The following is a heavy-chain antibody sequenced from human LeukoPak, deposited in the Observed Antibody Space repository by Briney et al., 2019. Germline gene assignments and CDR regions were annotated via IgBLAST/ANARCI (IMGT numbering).Heavy chain of an antibody. J-gene: IGHJ4*03. CDR3: ARGHRAVAGPSDY. Sequence: PSETLSLTCAVYGGSFSGYYWSWIRQPPGKGLEWIGEINHSGSTNYNPSLKSRVTISVDTSKNQFSLKLSSVTAADTAVYYCARGHRAVAGPSDYWGQGTTVTVSS. CDR2: INHSGST. V-gene: IGHV4-34*01. D-gene: IGHD6-19*01. CDR1: GGSFSGYY.